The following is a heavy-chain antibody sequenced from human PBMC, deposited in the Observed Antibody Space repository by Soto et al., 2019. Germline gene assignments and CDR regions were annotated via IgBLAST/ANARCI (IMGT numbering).Heavy chain of an antibody. CDR2: IYYSGTT. V-gene: IGHV4-39*01. CDR1: GGSIKSSGHY. CDR3: ATRTVTTLFDY. J-gene: IGHJ4*01. Sequence: PSETLSLTCTVSGGSIKSSGHYWGWIRQPPGKGLEWIGNIYYSGTTYYNESLKSRVTMSVDTSLNQFFLKMSSATAADTAVYYCATRTVTTLFDYWGHGTLVTVSS. D-gene: IGHD4-4*01.